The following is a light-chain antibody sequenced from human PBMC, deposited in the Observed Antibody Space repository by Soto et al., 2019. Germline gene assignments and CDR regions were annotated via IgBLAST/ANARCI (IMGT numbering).Light chain of an antibody. CDR2: GNS. J-gene: IGLJ2*01. V-gene: IGLV1-40*01. CDR3: GTWDGEDVV. CDR1: SSNIGAGYD. Sequence: QSVLAQPPSVSGAPGQTVTISCTGSSSNIGAGYDLHWYQQLPGTAPKLLLYGNSNRPSGVPDRFSGSKSGTSASLAITGLQAEDEADYYCGTWDGEDVVFGGGTKLTVL.